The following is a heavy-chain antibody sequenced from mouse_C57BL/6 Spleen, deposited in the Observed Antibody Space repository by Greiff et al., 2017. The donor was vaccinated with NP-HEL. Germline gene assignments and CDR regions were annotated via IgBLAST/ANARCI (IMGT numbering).Heavy chain of an antibody. CDR1: GYTFTDHT. CDR3: ARDDYALGGYFDY. Sequence: VQLQQSDAELVKPGASVKISCKVSGYTFTDHTIHWMKQRPEQGLAWIGSIYPRAVSTKCNEKFKGKATLTADKSSSTTYMQLNSLTSEDSAVYFCARDDYALGGYFDYWGQGTTLTVSS. D-gene: IGHD2-4*01. V-gene: IGHV1-78*01. J-gene: IGHJ2*01. CDR2: IYPRAVST.